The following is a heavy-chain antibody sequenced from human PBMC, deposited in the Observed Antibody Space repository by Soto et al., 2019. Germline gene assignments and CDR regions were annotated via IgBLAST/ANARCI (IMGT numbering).Heavy chain of an antibody. CDR1: GGSISGGVHS. J-gene: IGHJ2*01. CDR3: AREIMPLTNDWYFDL. V-gene: IGHV4-30-4*01. CDR2: IFDSGST. D-gene: IGHD2-8*01. Sequence: QVQLQESGPGLVKPSETLSLTCTVSGGSISGGVHSWSWIQQPPGKGLEWIGHIFDSGSTYYNPSLTSRLTISVDTSKNQFSLRLSSVTAADTAVYYCAREIMPLTNDWYFDLCGRGTLVTVSS.